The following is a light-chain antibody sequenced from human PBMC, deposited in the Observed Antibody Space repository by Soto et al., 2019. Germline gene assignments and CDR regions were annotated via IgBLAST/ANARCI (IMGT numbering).Light chain of an antibody. J-gene: IGKJ2*01. V-gene: IGKV1-5*01. CDR1: QSISSW. CDR3: KTHHMYSRYS. Sequence: DIQMTQSPSTLSASVGDRVTITCRASQSISSWLAWYQQKPGKAPKLLIYDASSLDSGVPSRFSGSGSGTEFTPAITSLQPDDFATYDGKTHHMYSRYSFGKGTKLEIK. CDR2: DAS.